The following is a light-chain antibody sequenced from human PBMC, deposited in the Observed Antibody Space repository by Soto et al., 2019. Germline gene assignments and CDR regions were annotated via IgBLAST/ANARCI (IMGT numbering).Light chain of an antibody. CDR3: QQCDNLPPT. Sequence: DIQMTQSPSSLSASVGDRVTITCQASQDVNSNLNWYQQTSGKAPKLLIYGAYNLETGVPSRFTGSQSGTLFTFTITSLQPEDVATYFCQQCDNLPPTFGGGTKVEI. J-gene: IGKJ4*01. CDR2: GAY. CDR1: QDVNSN. V-gene: IGKV1-33*01.